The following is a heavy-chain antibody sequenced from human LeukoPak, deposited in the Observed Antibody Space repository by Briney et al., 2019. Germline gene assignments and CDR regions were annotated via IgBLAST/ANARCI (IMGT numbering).Heavy chain of an antibody. J-gene: IGHJ4*02. D-gene: IGHD6-13*01. CDR1: GFTLSSYS. CDR3: ARGSDIAAAVKIYGSEF. Sequence: PGGSQRLSCAASGFTLSSYSMTWVRQVPGKGLLWVSRINGDGSSTTYADPVKGRFTISRDNAKNTLYLQMNSLRVEDTAVYYCARGSDIAAAVKIYGSEFWGQGTLVTVSS. CDR2: INGDGSST. V-gene: IGHV3-74*01.